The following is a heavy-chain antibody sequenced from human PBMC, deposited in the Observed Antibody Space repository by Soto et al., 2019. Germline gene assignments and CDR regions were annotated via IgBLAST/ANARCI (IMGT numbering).Heavy chain of an antibody. J-gene: IGHJ4*02. CDR2: IYPDDSDT. CDR1: GYSFISSW. V-gene: IGHV5-51*01. CDR3: ARMMAASGTAFDY. D-gene: IGHD6-13*01. Sequence: PVESLKISCQASGYSFISSWIGWVRQMPGKGLEWMGIIYPDDSDTRYSPSFQGQVTISADKSTSTAYLQWSSLKASDTATYYCARMMAASGTAFDYWGQGALVTVSS.